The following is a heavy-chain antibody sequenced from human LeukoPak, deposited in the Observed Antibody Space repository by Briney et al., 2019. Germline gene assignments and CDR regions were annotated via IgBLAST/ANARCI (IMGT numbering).Heavy chain of an antibody. Sequence: GGSLRLSCAASGFTFSSYSMNWVRQAPGKGLEWVSSISGSGNRTYYADSVKGRFAISRDNSKNTLFLQMNSLRAEDTAVYYCAKNLYCGGGSCYPSALGMDVWGQGTTVTVSS. J-gene: IGHJ6*02. CDR3: AKNLYCGGGSCYPSALGMDV. CDR1: GFTFSSYS. V-gene: IGHV3-23*01. CDR2: ISGSGNRT. D-gene: IGHD2-15*01.